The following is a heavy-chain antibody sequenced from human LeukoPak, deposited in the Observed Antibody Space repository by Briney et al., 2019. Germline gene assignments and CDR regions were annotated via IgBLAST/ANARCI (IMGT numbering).Heavy chain of an antibody. Sequence: GGSLRLSCAASGFTFSSYGMSWVRQAPGKGLGWVSAISGSGGSTYYADSVKGRFTISRDNSKNTLYLQMNSLRAEDTAVYYCAKAPPILTGNYYYYYYMDVWGKGTTVTISS. V-gene: IGHV3-23*01. CDR1: GFTFSSYG. CDR3: AKAPPILTGNYYYYYYMDV. CDR2: ISGSGGST. D-gene: IGHD3-9*01. J-gene: IGHJ6*03.